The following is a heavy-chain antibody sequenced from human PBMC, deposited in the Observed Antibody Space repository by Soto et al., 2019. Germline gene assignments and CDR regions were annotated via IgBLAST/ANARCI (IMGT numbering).Heavy chain of an antibody. V-gene: IGHV1-8*01. CDR2: MNPNSGNT. CDR1: GYTFTSYD. Sequence: ASVKVSCKASGYTFTSYDINWARQATGQGLEWMGWMNPNSGNTGYAQKFQGRVTMTRNTSISTAYMELSSLRSEDTAVYYCARGPGIAVAGTPYYFDYWGQGTLVTVSS. J-gene: IGHJ4*02. D-gene: IGHD6-19*01. CDR3: ARGPGIAVAGTPYYFDY.